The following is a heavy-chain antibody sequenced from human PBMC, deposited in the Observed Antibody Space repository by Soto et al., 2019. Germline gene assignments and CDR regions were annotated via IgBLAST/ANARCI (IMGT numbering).Heavy chain of an antibody. CDR2: ISSSGSTI. Sequence: GSLRLSCAASGFTFSDYYMSWIRQAPGKGLEWVSYISSSGSTIYYADSVKGRFTISRDNAKNSLYLQMNSLRAEDTAVYYCARGPTHYDILTGYYPADYWGQGTLVTVSS. CDR3: ARGPTHYDILTGYYPADY. CDR1: GFTFSDYY. J-gene: IGHJ4*02. V-gene: IGHV3-11*01. D-gene: IGHD3-9*01.